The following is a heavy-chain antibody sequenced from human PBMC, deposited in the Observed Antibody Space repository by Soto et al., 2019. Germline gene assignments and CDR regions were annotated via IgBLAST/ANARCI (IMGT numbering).Heavy chain of an antibody. V-gene: IGHV3-7*03. CDR2: INEDGSEK. CDR3: ARTGWPQSSYYFDY. Sequence: PRGSLRLSCAASGFRFSLFWMSWVRQTPGKGLEWVANINEDGSEKFFADSVKGRFTISRDNAKNSLSLQMNSLTADDTAVYYCARTGWPQSSYYFDYWGQGTLVTVSS. CDR1: GFRFSLFW. D-gene: IGHD3-16*01. J-gene: IGHJ4*02.